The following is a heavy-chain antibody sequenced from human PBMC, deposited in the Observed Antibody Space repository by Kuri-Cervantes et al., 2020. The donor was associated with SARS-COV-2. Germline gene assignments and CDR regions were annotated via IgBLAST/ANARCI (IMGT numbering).Heavy chain of an antibody. Sequence: SETLSLTCTVSGGSISNYGYYWSWIRQPAGKGLEWIGFIYASGGTSYNASLKSRVTMSVDTSKNQFSLKLGSVTAADTAVYYCARDDPWSPTKFDYWGQGTLVTVSS. V-gene: IGHV4-4*07. CDR1: GGSISNYGYY. D-gene: IGHD3-3*01. CDR2: IYASGGT. CDR3: ARDDPWSPTKFDY. J-gene: IGHJ4*02.